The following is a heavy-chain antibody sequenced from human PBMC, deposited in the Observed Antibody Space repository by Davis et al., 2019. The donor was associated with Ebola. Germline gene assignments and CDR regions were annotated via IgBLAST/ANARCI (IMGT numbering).Heavy chain of an antibody. CDR2: IRSKANNYAT. CDR3: TRHEGTSSSRFDF. J-gene: IGHJ4*02. D-gene: IGHD6-6*01. Sequence: PGGSLRLSCAASGFTLSDSAVHWVRQASGKGLEWVGRIRSKANNYATAYAASVKGRFTISRDDSKNTAYLQMNSLKTEDTAVYYCTRHEGTSSSRFDFWGQGTLVTVSS. V-gene: IGHV3-73*01. CDR1: GFTLSDSA.